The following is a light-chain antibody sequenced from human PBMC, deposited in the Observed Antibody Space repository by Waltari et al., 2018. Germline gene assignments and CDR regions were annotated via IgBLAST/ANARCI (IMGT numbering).Light chain of an antibody. Sequence: SYVVTQPPAVSVAPGETATITSGGGNIGTYRVPWYQQKAGQAPVLVIFYDRDRPSGIPDRFAGSNSGNTATLTISRVEAGDEARYYCHVWHPHVDPGVFGTGTEVTVL. CDR1: NIGTYR. CDR3: HVWHPHVDPGV. CDR2: YDR. V-gene: IGLV3-21*04. J-gene: IGLJ1*01.